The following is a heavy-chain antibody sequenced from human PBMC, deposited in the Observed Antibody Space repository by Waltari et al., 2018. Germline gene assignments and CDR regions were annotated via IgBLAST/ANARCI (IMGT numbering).Heavy chain of an antibody. J-gene: IGHJ4*02. CDR1: GGSISSSSYY. CDR2: IYYSGST. D-gene: IGHD1-1*01. CDR3: ARDEATGYFDS. Sequence: QLQLQESGPGLVKPSETLSLTCTVSGGSISSSSYYWGWIRQPPGKGLEWIGSIYYSGSTYYNPSLKSRVTISVDTSKNQFSLNLSSVSAADTAVYYCARDEATGYFDSWGQGTLVTVSS. V-gene: IGHV4-39*07.